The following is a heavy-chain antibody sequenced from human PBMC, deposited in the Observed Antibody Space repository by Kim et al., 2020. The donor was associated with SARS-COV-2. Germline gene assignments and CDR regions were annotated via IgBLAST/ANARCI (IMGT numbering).Heavy chain of an antibody. CDR3: ARDLRAIAVGHFDY. CDR1: GFTFSSYG. CDR2: IWYDGSNK. Sequence: GGSLRLSCAASGFTFSSYGMHWVRQAPGKGLEWVAVIWYDGSNKYYADSVKGRFTISRDNSKNTLYLQMNSLRAEDTAVYYCARDLRAIAVGHFDYWGQGTLVTVSS. J-gene: IGHJ4*02. D-gene: IGHD6-19*01. V-gene: IGHV3-33*01.